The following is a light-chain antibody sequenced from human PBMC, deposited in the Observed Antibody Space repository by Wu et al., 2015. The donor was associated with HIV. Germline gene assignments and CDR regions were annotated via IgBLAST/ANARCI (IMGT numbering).Light chain of an antibody. CDR2: AAS. V-gene: IGKV1-9*01. Sequence: DIHLTQSPSFLSASVGDRVTITCRASQAISNYLAWYQQKPGKAPKLLIYAASTLQTGVPSRFSGSGSGTEFTLTISSLQPEDFATYYCQQANSFPFTFGPGTKVDVK. J-gene: IGKJ3*01. CDR3: QQANSFPFT. CDR1: QAISNY.